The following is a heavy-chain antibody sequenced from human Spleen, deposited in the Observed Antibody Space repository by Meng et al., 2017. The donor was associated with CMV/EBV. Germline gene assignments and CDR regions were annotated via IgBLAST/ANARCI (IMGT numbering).Heavy chain of an antibody. CDR2: ISSSSTYL. J-gene: IGHJ4*02. D-gene: IGHD2-21*01. V-gene: IGHV3-21*04. Sequence: GESLKISCAASGFTLSPYTMHWVRQTPGKGLEWVSSISSSSTYLYYADSLKGRFTISRDNAKNSLYLLMNSLRAEDTAVYYCAKRDYRGGHCYDWAYYFDFWGQGTRVTVSS. CDR1: GFTLSPYT. CDR3: AKRDYRGGHCYDWAYYFDF.